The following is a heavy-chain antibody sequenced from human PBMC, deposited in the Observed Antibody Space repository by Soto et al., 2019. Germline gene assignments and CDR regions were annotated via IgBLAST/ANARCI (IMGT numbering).Heavy chain of an antibody. CDR2: INPSNST. CDR3: ARDQVAGYFDY. J-gene: IGHJ4*02. Sequence: ASVKVSCKASGYTFTSYYMHWVRQAPGQGLEWMGIINPSNSTTYAQKFQGRVTMTRDTSTSTVYMELSSLRSEDTAVYYCARDQVAGYFDYWGQGTLVTVSS. CDR1: GYTFTSYY. D-gene: IGHD6-19*01. V-gene: IGHV1-46*01.